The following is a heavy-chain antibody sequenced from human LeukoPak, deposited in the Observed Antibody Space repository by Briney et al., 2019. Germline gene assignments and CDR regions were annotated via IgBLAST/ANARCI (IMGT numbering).Heavy chain of an antibody. CDR3: ARDRWELLHDF. Sequence: SETLSLTCTVSGGSISSGGFHRSWIRQAAGKGLEWIGRIHNAGSTNYNPSLTSRVVLSVDPSKNRFFLKLSSVTAADTAVYYCARDRWELLHDFWGQGTLVTVSS. V-gene: IGHV4-61*02. J-gene: IGHJ4*02. CDR1: GGSISSGGFH. CDR2: IHNAGST. D-gene: IGHD1-26*01.